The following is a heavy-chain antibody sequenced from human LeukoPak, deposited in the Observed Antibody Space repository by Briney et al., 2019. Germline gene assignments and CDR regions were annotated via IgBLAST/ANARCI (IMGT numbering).Heavy chain of an antibody. J-gene: IGHJ6*03. Sequence: SETLSLTCAVYGGSFSGYYWSWLRQPPGKGLEWIGEINHSGSTNYNPSLKSRVTISVDTSKNQFSLKLSSVTAPAAAVYYFAGSPYYHSSGYYRNYYYYYMDVWGKGTTVTVSS. CDR3: AGSPYYHSSGYYRNYYYYYMDV. D-gene: IGHD3-22*01. CDR1: GGSFSGYY. CDR2: INHSGST. V-gene: IGHV4-34*01.